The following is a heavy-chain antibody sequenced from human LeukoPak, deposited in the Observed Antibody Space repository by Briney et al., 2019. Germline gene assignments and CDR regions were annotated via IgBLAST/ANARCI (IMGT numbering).Heavy chain of an antibody. CDR3: AEGIAARLYYYYGMDV. CDR1: GFTFSSYA. D-gene: IGHD6-6*01. Sequence: GGSLRLSCAASGFTFSSYAMSWVRQAPGKGLEWVSAISGSGGSTYYADSVKGRFTISRDNSKNTLYLQMNSLRAEDTAVYYCAEGIAARLYYYYGMDVWGQGTTVTVSS. CDR2: ISGSGGST. J-gene: IGHJ6*02. V-gene: IGHV3-23*01.